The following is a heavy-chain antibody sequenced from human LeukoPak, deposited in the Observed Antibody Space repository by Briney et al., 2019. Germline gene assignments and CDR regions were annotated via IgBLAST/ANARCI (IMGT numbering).Heavy chain of an antibody. V-gene: IGHV3-7*01. CDR3: AAGGGAFNI. Sequence: GGSLRLSCAASGFTFSMYWMSWVRQAPGKGLEWVANIKQDGSEGNYVDSVKGRFTISRDNAKNSLYLQMNSLRVEDTAIYYCAAGGGAFNIWGQGTMVTVSS. CDR2: IKQDGSEG. D-gene: IGHD3-16*01. J-gene: IGHJ3*02. CDR1: GFTFSMYW.